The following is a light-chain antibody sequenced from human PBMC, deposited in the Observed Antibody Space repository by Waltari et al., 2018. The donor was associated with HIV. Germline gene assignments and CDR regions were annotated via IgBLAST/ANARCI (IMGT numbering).Light chain of an antibody. CDR1: RSDIGSNY. J-gene: IGLJ1*01. CDR3: AAWDVSLRGAYV. CDR2: RNN. Sequence: QSVLTQPPSASGTPGQRVTISCSGARSDIGSNYVYWYQQLPGTAPKLLIYRNNQRPSGVPDRFSASKSGTSASLAISGLRSEEEADYYCAAWDVSLRGAYVFGTGTKVAVL. V-gene: IGLV1-47*01.